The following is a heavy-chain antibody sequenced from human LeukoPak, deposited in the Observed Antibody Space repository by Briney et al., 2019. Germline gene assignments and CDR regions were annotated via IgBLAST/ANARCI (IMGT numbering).Heavy chain of an antibody. CDR3: ARQNYYGSGRSGAFDI. CDR2: IYHSGST. CDR1: GYSISSGYY. D-gene: IGHD3-10*01. V-gene: IGHV4-38-2*01. J-gene: IGHJ3*02. Sequence: SETLSLTCAVSGYSISSGYYWGWIRQPPGKGLERIGSIYHSGSTYYNPSLKSRVTISVDTSKNQFSLKLSSVTAADTAVYYCARQNYYGSGRSGAFDIWGQGTMVTVSS.